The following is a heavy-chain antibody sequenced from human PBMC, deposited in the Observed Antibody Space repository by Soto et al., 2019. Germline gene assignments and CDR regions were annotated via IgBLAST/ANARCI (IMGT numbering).Heavy chain of an antibody. CDR3: ARHGGYYFDY. CDR1: GGSFSGYS. Sequence: KSSETLSLTCAVYGGSFSGYSWSWIRQPPGKGLEWIGELYQGLSIIYNPSLESRVTISGDSSKNQFSLKLRSVTAADTAVYYCARHGGYYFDYWGQGTLVTVSS. D-gene: IGHD3-16*01. CDR2: LYQGLSI. V-gene: IGHV4-34*01. J-gene: IGHJ4*02.